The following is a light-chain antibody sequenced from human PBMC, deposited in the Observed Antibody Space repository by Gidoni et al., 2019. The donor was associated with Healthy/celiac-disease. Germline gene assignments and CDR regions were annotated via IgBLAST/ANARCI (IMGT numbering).Light chain of an antibody. J-gene: IGLJ2*01. CDR2: DVS. Sequence: QSALTKPASVSGYPGQSITISFPGTSSDVGGYNYVSWYQQHPGTAPNLMIYDVSNRPSGVSTRCSGSQSGTTASLTISGLQAEDEADYYCSSYTSSSPLFGGGTKLTVL. CDR3: SSYTSSSPL. V-gene: IGLV2-14*01. CDR1: SSDVGGYNY.